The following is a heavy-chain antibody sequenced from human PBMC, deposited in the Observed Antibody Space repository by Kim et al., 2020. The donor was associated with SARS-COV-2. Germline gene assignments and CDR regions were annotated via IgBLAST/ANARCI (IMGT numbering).Heavy chain of an antibody. CDR3: TTDLSVGATKGA. J-gene: IGHJ4*01. Sequence: DHAAPVKGRFNISRDDAKTTLYLQMNRLKPEDTAVYYCTTDLSVGATKGAWGQGTLVTVSS. D-gene: IGHD1-26*01. V-gene: IGHV3-15*01.